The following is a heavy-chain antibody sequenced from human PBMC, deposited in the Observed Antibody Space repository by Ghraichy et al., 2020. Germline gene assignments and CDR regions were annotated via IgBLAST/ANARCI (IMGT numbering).Heavy chain of an antibody. CDR2: IKKDGSEK. V-gene: IGHV3-7*01. J-gene: IGHJ4*02. Sequence: GGSLRLSCAASGFTFSSNWMSWVRQAPGKGLEWVANIKKDGSEKYYVDSVKDRFTVSRDNAENSLYLQMNSLRGDDTAVYYCARVFIVEESVVIPVAMDYWGQGTLVSVSS. CDR3: ARVFIVEESVVIPVAMDY. D-gene: IGHD2-2*01. CDR1: GFTFSSNW.